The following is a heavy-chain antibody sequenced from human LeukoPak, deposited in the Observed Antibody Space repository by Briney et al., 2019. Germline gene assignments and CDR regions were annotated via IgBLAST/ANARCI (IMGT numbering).Heavy chain of an antibody. CDR1: GGSISSYY. CDR3: ARSASSYDFWSGYSQPFDY. V-gene: IGHV4-59*01. D-gene: IGHD3-3*01. J-gene: IGHJ4*02. Sequence: SDTLSLTCTVSGGSISSYYWSWIRQPPGKGLEWIGYIYYSGSTNYNPSLKSRVTISVDTSKNQFSLKLSSVTAADTAAYYCARSASSYDFWSGYSQPFDYWGQGTLVTVSS. CDR2: IYYSGST.